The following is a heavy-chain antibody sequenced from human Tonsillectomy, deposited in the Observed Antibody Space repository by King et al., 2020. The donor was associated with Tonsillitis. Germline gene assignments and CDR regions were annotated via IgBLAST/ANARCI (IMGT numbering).Heavy chain of an antibody. CDR2: ISGRGGST. V-gene: IGHV3-23*04. Sequence: VQLVESGGGLVQPGGSLRLSCAASGFTFSSYAMSWVRQAPGKGLEWVSAISGRGGSTYYADSMKGRFTISRDNSKNTLYLQMNSLRAEDTAVYYCAKHVQDSWSVYDYWGQGTLVTVSS. J-gene: IGHJ4*02. CDR1: GFTFSSYA. CDR3: AKHVQDSWSVYDY. D-gene: IGHD6-13*01.